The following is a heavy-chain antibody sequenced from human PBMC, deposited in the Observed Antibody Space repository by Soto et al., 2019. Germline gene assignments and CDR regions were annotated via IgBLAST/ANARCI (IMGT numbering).Heavy chain of an antibody. CDR2: IGGGGDST. Sequence: DVQLLESGGDLVQPGGSLRLSCAASGFTFISYAMNWVRQAPGKGLEWVSAIGGGGDSTYYADSVKGRFTTSRDNSKSTLYLQMNSLRAEDTALYYCAKVGRPTLANYVDSWGQGTLVTVSS. CDR1: GFTFISYA. J-gene: IGHJ4*02. CDR3: AKVGRPTLANYVDS. V-gene: IGHV3-23*01.